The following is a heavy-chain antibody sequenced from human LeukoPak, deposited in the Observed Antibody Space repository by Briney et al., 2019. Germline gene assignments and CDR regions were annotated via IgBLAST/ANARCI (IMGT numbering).Heavy chain of an antibody. CDR2: IWYDGSNK. Sequence: GGSLRLSCAASGCTFSSYGMHWVRQAPGKGLEWVAVIWYDGSNKYYADSVKGRFTISRDNSKNTLYLQMNSLRAEDTAVYYCARDVFQLLSTPFDYWGQGTLVTVSS. V-gene: IGHV3-33*01. D-gene: IGHD2-2*01. CDR3: ARDVFQLLSTPFDY. J-gene: IGHJ4*02. CDR1: GCTFSSYG.